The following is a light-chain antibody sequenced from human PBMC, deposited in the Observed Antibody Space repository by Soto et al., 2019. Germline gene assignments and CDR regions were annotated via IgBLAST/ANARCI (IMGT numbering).Light chain of an antibody. V-gene: IGLV2-14*01. CDR1: SSDVGDYNY. Sequence: QSALTQPASVSGSPGQSITVSCTGTSSDVGDYNYVSWYQQHPGKAPQLIIYEVSKRPSGVSNRFSGYKSGNTASLTIFGLQAEDEADYYCSSYTTSSTNVFGTGTKLPVL. CDR3: SSYTTSSTNV. CDR2: EVS. J-gene: IGLJ1*01.